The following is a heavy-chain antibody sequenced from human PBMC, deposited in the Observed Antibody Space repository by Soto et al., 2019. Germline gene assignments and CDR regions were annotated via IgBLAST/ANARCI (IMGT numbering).Heavy chain of an antibody. CDR1: GFFFSDYY. V-gene: IGHV3-11*01. CDR2: ISGTGDTK. D-gene: IGHD3-10*01. Sequence: GGSLRLSCAASGFFFSDYYLSWIRQAPGKGLECVAYISGTGDTKYYADSVQGRFTISRDNPKNSLFLQMNSLRAEDAAVYYCAIGGGQIYYKGLDVWGQGTTVTVSS. J-gene: IGHJ6*02. CDR3: AIGGGQIYYKGLDV.